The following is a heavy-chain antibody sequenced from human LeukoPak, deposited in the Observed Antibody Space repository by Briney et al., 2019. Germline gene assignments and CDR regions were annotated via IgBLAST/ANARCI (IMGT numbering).Heavy chain of an antibody. J-gene: IGHJ4*02. Sequence: PGGSLRLSCAASGFTFSSYAMHWVRQAPGKGLEWVAVISYGGSNKYYADSVKGRFTISRDNSKNTLYLQMNSLRAEDTAVYYCARDHLRYFDWLLPGYWGQGTLVTVSS. V-gene: IGHV3-30*04. D-gene: IGHD3-9*01. CDR1: GFTFSSYA. CDR3: ARDHLRYFDWLLPGY. CDR2: ISYGGSNK.